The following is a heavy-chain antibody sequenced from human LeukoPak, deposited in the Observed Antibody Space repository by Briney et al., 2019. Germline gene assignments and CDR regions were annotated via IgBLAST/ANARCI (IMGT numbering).Heavy chain of an antibody. CDR1: GFTLSSHT. CDR2: ISTNDI. V-gene: IGHV3-21*01. Sequence: GGSLRLSCAASGFTLSSHTMNWVRQAPGRGLEWVSAISTNDIQYADSVKGRFTISRDNAKNSLYLQMDSLRAEDTAVYYCASLPTAASYVDVWGKGTTVTVSS. D-gene: IGHD6-25*01. CDR3: ASLPTAASYVDV. J-gene: IGHJ6*03.